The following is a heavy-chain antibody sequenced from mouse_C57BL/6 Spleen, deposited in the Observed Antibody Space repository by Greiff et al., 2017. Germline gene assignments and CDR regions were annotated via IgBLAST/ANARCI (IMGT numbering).Heavy chain of an antibody. CDR3: ARPLTGTGAMDY. D-gene: IGHD4-1*01. CDR1: GYTFTDYY. J-gene: IGHJ4*01. V-gene: IGHV1-26*01. CDR2: INPNNGGT. Sequence: EVQLQQSGPELVKPGASVKISCKASGYTFTDYYMNWVKQSHGKSLEWIGDINPNNGGTSYNQKFKGKATLTVDKSSSTAYMELRSLTSEDSAVYYCARPLTGTGAMDYWGQGTSVTVSS.